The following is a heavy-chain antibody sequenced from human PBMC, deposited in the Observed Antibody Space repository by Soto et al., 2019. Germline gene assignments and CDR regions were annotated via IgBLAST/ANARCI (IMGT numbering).Heavy chain of an antibody. CDR1: GFTFTRSA. J-gene: IGHJ4*02. D-gene: IGHD3-10*01. Sequence: SVKVSCKASGFTFTRSAVQWVRQARGQRLEWIGWIVVGSGNTNYAQKFQERVTITRDMSTSTAYMELSSLRSEDTAVYYCAAEGLWFGEDPGNLDYWGQGTLVTVSS. V-gene: IGHV1-58*01. CDR2: IVVGSGNT. CDR3: AAEGLWFGEDPGNLDY.